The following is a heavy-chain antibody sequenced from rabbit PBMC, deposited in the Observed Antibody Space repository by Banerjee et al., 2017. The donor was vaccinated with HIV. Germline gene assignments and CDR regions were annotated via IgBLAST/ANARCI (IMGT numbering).Heavy chain of an antibody. CDR2: INTISGDT. J-gene: IGHJ4*01. CDR1: GFSFSNGYV. Sequence: QEQLVESGGDLVKPEGSLTLTCTASGFSFSNGYVMCWVRQAPGKGLEWIACINTISGDTVYATWAKGRFTISKTSSTTVTLQMTSLTAADTATYFCARGLTSSDYSLELWGPGTLVTVS. D-gene: IGHD1-1*01. V-gene: IGHV1S45*01. CDR3: ARGLTSSDYSLEL.